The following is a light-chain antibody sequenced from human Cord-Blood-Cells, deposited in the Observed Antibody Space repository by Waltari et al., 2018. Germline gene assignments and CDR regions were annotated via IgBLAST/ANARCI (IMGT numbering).Light chain of an antibody. V-gene: IGLV2-23*01. J-gene: IGLJ3*02. CDR3: CSYAGSSTWV. Sequence: QSALTQPAPVSGSPGQSITISCSGTSSDAGSHNFASWYQQHPGKAPKLMIYEGSKRPSGVSNRFSGSKSGNTASLTISGLQAEDEADYYCCSYAGSSTWVFGGGTKLTVL. CDR1: SSDAGSHNF. CDR2: EGS.